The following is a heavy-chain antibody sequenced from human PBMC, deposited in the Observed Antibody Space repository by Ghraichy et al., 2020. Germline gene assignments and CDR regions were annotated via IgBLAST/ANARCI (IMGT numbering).Heavy chain of an antibody. CDR3: ARAKGAGFVVVLAASGFSDY. CDR2: ISYDGSNK. D-gene: IGHD2-15*01. Sequence: GGSLRLSCAASGFTFSSYAMHWVRQAPGKGLEWVAVISYDGSNKYYADSVKGRFTISRDNSKNTLYLQMNSLRAEDTALYYCARAKGAGFVVVLAASGFSDYWGQGTLVTVSS. J-gene: IGHJ4*02. CDR1: GFTFSSYA. V-gene: IGHV3-30*04.